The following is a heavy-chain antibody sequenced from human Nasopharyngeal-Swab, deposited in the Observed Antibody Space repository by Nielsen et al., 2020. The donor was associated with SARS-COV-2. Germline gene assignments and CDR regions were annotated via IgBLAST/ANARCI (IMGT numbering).Heavy chain of an antibody. CDR3: ASAEGGTLWHRGMDV. D-gene: IGHD3-10*01. Sequence: SETLSLTCTVSGGSISSGSYYWSWLRQPAGKGLEWIGRIYTSGSTNYNPSLKSRVTISVDTSKNQFSLKLSSVTAADTAVYYCASAEGGTLWHRGMDVWGQGTTVTVSS. J-gene: IGHJ6*02. CDR2: IYTSGST. CDR1: GGSISSGSYY. V-gene: IGHV4-61*02.